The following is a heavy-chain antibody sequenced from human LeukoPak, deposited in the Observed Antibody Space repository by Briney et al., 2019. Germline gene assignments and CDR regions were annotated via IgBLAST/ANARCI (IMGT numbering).Heavy chain of an antibody. D-gene: IGHD4-17*01. CDR3: AKDLRTTVTTDDAFDI. CDR2: ISGSGGST. V-gene: IGHV3-23*01. CDR1: GFTFTSYA. J-gene: IGHJ3*02. Sequence: GGSLRLSCAASGFTFTSYAMSWVRQAPGKGLEWVSGISGSGGSTYYADSVKGRFTISRDNSKNTLYPQMNSLRAEDTAVYYCAKDLRTTVTTDDAFDIWGQGTMVTVSS.